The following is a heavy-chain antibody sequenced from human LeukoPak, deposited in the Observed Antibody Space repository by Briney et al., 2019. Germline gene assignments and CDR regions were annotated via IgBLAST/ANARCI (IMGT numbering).Heavy chain of an antibody. CDR3: ARDYYGSGYYYYMDV. CDR1: GGTFSDYA. Sequence: GASVKVSCKASGGTFSDYALNWVRQAPGHGLEWMGGIIPIFGTANYAQKFQGRVIISADESTSTAYMELSSLRSEDTAVYYCARDYYGSGYYYYMDVWGKGTTVTISS. CDR2: IIPIFGTA. J-gene: IGHJ6*03. D-gene: IGHD3-10*01. V-gene: IGHV1-69*13.